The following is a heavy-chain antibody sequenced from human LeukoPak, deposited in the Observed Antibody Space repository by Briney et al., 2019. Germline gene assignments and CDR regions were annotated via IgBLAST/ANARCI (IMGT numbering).Heavy chain of an antibody. CDR2: IKKDGSEK. V-gene: IGHV3-7*05. J-gene: IGHJ4*02. D-gene: IGHD1-7*01. CDR1: GFTFSTYW. Sequence: PGGSLRLSCAASGFTFSTYWMTWVRQAPGKGLEWVANIKKDGSEKYYVDSVRGRFTISRDNAKNSLYLQMNSLRAEDTAVYYCAREMGWNYGDYWGRGTLVTVSS. CDR3: AREMGWNYGDY.